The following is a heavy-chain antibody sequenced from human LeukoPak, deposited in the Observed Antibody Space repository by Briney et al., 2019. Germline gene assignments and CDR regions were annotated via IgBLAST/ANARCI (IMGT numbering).Heavy chain of an antibody. J-gene: IGHJ4*02. CDR1: GGSISSGGYY. V-gene: IGHV4-31*03. CDR2: IYYSGST. D-gene: IGHD6-13*01. CDR3: ARALRAAAGTVDY. Sequence: NPSETLSLTCTVSGGSISSGGYYWSWIRQHPGKGLEWIGYIYYSGSTYYNPSLKSRVTISVDTSKNQFSLKLSSVTAADTAVYYCARALRAAAGTVDYWGQGTLVTVSS.